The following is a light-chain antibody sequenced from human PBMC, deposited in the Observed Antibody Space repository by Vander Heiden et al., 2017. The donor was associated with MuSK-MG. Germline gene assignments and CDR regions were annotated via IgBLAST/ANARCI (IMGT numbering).Light chain of an antibody. CDR3: QQRSDWPPLT. Sequence: EIVLTQSPATLSLSPGERATLSCRASQSVSSYLDWYQQKPGQAPMLLIYDASNRATGIPARFRGSGSGTDFTLTISSLEPEDFAVYYCQQRSDWPPLTFGGGTKVEIK. J-gene: IGKJ4*01. CDR2: DAS. CDR1: QSVSSY. V-gene: IGKV3-11*01.